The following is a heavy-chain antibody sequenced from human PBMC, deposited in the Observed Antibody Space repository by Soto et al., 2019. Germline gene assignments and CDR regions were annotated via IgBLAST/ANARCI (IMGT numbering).Heavy chain of an antibody. CDR1: GGSISSGDYY. Sequence: QVQLQESGPGLVKPSQTLSLTCTVSGGSISSGDYYWSWIRQPPGKGLEWIGYIYYSGSTYYNPSLKSRVTISVDTSKNQFSLKLSSVTAADTAVYYCARDSAFGVVIGSNSNWGQGTLVTVSS. CDR2: IYYSGST. V-gene: IGHV4-30-4*01. D-gene: IGHD3-3*01. CDR3: ARDSAFGVVIGSNSN. J-gene: IGHJ4*02.